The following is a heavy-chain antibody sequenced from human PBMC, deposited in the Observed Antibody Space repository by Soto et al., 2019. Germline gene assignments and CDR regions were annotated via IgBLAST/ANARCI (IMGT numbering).Heavy chain of an antibody. CDR1: GGSIYTGGFY. D-gene: IGHD1-26*01. Sequence: RSLTCTVSGGSIYTGGFYWSWIRQLPGKGLEWLGYIYYTGSTQYTPSLKSRLSISTDTSDNQFSLRLNSVTAADTAVYYCATSLVTSRARVDYWGQGTPVTVSS. J-gene: IGHJ4*02. CDR2: IYYTGST. CDR3: ATSLVTSRARVDY. V-gene: IGHV4-31*03.